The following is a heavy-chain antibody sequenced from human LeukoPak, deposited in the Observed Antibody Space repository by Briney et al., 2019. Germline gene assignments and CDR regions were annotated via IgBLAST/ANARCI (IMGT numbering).Heavy chain of an antibody. V-gene: IGHV1-46*01. D-gene: IGHD3-3*01. CDR2: INPSGGST. Sequence: ASVKVSCKASGYTFTSYYMHWVRQAPGQGLEWMGIINPSGGSTSYAQKFQGRVTMTRDTSTSTVYMELSSLRSEDTAVYYCARAPPGDFWSGYYPDYWGQGTLVTVSS. CDR3: ARAPPGDFWSGYYPDY. CDR1: GYTFTSYY. J-gene: IGHJ4*02.